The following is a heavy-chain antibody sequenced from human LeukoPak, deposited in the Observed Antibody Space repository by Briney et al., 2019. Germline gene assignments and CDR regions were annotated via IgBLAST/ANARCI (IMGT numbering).Heavy chain of an antibody. CDR3: ARSFYYYDSDY. CDR1: GFSFSDYS. CDR2: IGRNISAM. Sequence: PGGSLRLSCAASGFSFSDYSMNWVRQAPGKGLEWVSYIGRNISAMYYSDSVRGRFTISRDNAKNSLFLQMNSLRAEDTAVYYCARSFYYYDSDYWGQGTLVTVSS. J-gene: IGHJ4*02. D-gene: IGHD3-22*01. V-gene: IGHV3-48*04.